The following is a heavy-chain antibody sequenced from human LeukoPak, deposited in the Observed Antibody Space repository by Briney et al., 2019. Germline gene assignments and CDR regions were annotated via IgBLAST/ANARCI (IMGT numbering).Heavy chain of an antibody. D-gene: IGHD3-3*02. V-gene: IGHV1-69*05. CDR3: ARVSEHYIGHFDY. CDR2: IIAIFGTA. CDR1: GGTFSSYA. Sequence: GASVKVSCKASGGTFSSYAISWVRQPPGQGLEWRGGIIAIFGTANYAQKCQGRVTITTDESTSTAYVELRRLRSEDTAVYYCARVSEHYIGHFDYWGQGTLVTVSS. J-gene: IGHJ4*02.